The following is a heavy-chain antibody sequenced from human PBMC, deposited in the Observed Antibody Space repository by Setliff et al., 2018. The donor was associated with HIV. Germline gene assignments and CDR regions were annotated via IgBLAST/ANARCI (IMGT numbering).Heavy chain of an antibody. Sequence: PSETLSLTCAVSGVSVNNYDDYWGWIRQPPGKGLEWIAIIHQSGTAHKRPSLKSRVTISIDTSENLFALTLSGVTAADTAIYYCARQVGEGKWYLDSWGHGTLVTVSS. V-gene: IGHV4-39*01. CDR3: ARQVGEGKWYLDS. D-gene: IGHD1-26*01. CDR2: IHQSGTA. CDR1: GVSVNNYDDY. J-gene: IGHJ4*01.